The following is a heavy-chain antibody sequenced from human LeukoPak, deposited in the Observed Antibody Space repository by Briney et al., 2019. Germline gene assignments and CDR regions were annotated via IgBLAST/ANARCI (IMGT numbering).Heavy chain of an antibody. CDR1: GSTFSSYE. CDR2: ISSSGSTI. CDR3: ATQKRGSYRPYYFDY. D-gene: IGHD3-16*02. Sequence: GGSLRLSCAASGSTFSSYEMNWVRQAPGKGLEWVSYISSSGSTIYYADSVKGRFTISRDNAKNSLYLQMNSLRADDTAVYYCATQKRGSYRPYYFDYWGQGTLVTVSS. J-gene: IGHJ4*02. V-gene: IGHV3-48*03.